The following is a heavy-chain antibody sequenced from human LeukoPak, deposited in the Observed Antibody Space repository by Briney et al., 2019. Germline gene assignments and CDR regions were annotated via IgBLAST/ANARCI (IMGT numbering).Heavy chain of an antibody. CDR1: GFTFSSYA. J-gene: IGHJ6*02. CDR3: AKDRGSYDFWSGYYSHYYYYGMDV. D-gene: IGHD3-3*01. V-gene: IGHV3-23*01. Sequence: GGSLRLSCAASGFTFSSYAMSWVRQAPGKGLEWVSAISGSGGSTYYADSVKGRFTISRDNSKNTLYLQMNSLRAEDTAVYYCAKDRGSYDFWSGYYSHYYYYGMDVWGQGTTVTVSS. CDR2: ISGSGGST.